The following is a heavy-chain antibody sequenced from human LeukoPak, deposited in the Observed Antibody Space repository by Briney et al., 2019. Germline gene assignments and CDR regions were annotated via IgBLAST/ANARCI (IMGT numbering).Heavy chain of an antibody. CDR1: GYTFTSYD. D-gene: IGHD3-10*01. J-gene: IGHJ4*02. V-gene: IGHV1-2*02. CDR3: ARWLVRGFIFSPFDY. Sequence: GASVKVSCKASGYTFTSYDINWVRQATGQGLEWMGWINPNSDGTNYAQKFQGRVTMTRDTSISTAYMELSSLRSDDTAVYYCARWLVRGFIFSPFDYWGQGTLVTVSS. CDR2: INPNSDGT.